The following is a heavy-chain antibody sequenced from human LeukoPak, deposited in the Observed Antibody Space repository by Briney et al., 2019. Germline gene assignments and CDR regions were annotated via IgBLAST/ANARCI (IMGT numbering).Heavy chain of an antibody. D-gene: IGHD4-17*01. CDR1: GFTFSSYW. CDR2: IKQDGSEK. V-gene: IGHV3-7*01. CDR3: ACLYGDYVAHQTYTTPFDY. J-gene: IGHJ4*02. Sequence: GGSLRLSCAASGFTFSSYWMSWVRQAPGKGLEWVANIKQDGSEKYYVDSGKGRFTIPRDNAKNSMYLQMNSLRAEDTAVYYCACLYGDYVAHQTYTTPFDYWGQGTLVTVSS.